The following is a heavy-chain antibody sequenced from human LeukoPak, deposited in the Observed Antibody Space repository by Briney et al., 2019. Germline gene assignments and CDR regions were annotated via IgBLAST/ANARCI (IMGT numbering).Heavy chain of an antibody. J-gene: IGHJ4*02. CDR1: GFTFSSYA. D-gene: IGHD3-22*01. V-gene: IGHV3-23*01. CDR2: ISGSGGST. CDR3: AKPRLKSGYYLFDY. Sequence: GGSLRLSCAASGFTFSSYAMSWVRQGPGKGLEWVSAISGSGGSTYYADSVKGRFTISRDNSKNTLYLQMNSLRAEDTAVYYCAKPRLKSGYYLFDYWGQRTLVTVSS.